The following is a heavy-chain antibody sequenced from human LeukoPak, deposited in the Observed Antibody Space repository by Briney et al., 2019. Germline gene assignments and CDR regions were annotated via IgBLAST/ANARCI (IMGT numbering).Heavy chain of an antibody. D-gene: IGHD2-21*02. V-gene: IGHV3-30*02. CDR3: AKGDTVAVTAYYFDY. J-gene: IGHJ4*02. Sequence: GGSLRLSCAASGFTFSSYGMHWVRQAPGKGLEWVAFIRYDGSNKYYADSVKGRFTISRDNSKNTVYLQMNSLRTEDTAIYYCAKGDTVAVTAYYFDYWGQGTLVTVSS. CDR1: GFTFSSYG. CDR2: IRYDGSNK.